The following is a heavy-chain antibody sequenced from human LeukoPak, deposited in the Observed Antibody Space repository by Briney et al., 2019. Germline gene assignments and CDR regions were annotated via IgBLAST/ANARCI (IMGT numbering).Heavy chain of an antibody. CDR2: INPNSGGT. J-gene: IGHJ4*02. D-gene: IGHD3-22*01. CDR1: GYTFTGYY. CDR3: ARVFYDSSGPFDY. Sequence: ASVKVSCKASGYTFTGYYMQWLRQAPGQGLEWMGRINPNSGGTNYAQKFQGRVTMTRDTSISTAYMELSRLRSDDTAVYYCARVFYDSSGPFDYWGQGTLVTVSS. V-gene: IGHV1-2*06.